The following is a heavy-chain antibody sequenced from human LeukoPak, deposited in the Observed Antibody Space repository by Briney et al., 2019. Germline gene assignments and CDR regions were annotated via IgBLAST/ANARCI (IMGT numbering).Heavy chain of an antibody. CDR1: GGSISSGSYY. CDR2: IYTSGST. J-gene: IGHJ3*02. Sequence: SETLSLTCTVSGGSISSGSYYWSWIRQPAGKGLEWIGRIYTSGSTNYNPSLKSRVTISVDTSKNQFSLKLSSVTAADTAVYYCARTSGYYAFDIWGQGTMVTVSS. D-gene: IGHD3-22*01. CDR3: ARTSGYYAFDI. V-gene: IGHV4-61*02.